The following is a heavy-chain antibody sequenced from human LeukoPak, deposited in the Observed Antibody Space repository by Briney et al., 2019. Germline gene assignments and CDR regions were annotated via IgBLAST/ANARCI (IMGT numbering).Heavy chain of an antibody. CDR1: GFTFSSYA. CDR3: ARQTGDYYYYGMDV. J-gene: IGHJ6*02. Sequence: GGSLRLSCAASGFTFSSYAMHWVRQAPGKGLEWVAVISYDGSNKYYADSVKGRFTISRDNSKNTLYLQMNSLRAEDAAVYYCARQTGDYYYYGMDVWGQGTTVTVSS. V-gene: IGHV3-30-3*01. CDR2: ISYDGSNK. D-gene: IGHD7-27*01.